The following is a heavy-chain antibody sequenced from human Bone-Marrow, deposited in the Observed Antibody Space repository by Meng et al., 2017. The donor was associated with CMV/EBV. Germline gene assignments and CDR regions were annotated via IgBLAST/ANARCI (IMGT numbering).Heavy chain of an antibody. J-gene: IGHJ5*02. CDR2: INSDGGSI. V-gene: IGHV3-74*01. CDR1: GLTFSRHW. CDR3: VREMQGGGYEAWFDP. D-gene: IGHD5-12*01. Sequence: GESLKISCVASGLTFSRHWMHWVRQAPGKGLVWVSRINSDGGSISYADSVEGRFNISRDNAKNRLYLQMSSLRAEDTAVYYCVREMQGGGYEAWFDPWGQGTLVTVSS.